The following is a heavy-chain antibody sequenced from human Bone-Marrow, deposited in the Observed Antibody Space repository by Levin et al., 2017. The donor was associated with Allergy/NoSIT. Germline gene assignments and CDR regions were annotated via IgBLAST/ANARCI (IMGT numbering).Heavy chain of an antibody. CDR1: GFTFSSYA. CDR3: AKNGVEGLRLGELSYYFDY. J-gene: IGHJ4*02. D-gene: IGHD3-16*02. Sequence: ASVKVSCAASGFTFSSYAMSWVRQAPGKGLEWVSAISGSGGSTYYADSVKGRFTISRDNSKNTLYLQMNSLRAEDTAVYYCAKNGVEGLRLGELSYYFDYWGQGTLVTVSS. V-gene: IGHV3-23*01. CDR2: ISGSGGST.